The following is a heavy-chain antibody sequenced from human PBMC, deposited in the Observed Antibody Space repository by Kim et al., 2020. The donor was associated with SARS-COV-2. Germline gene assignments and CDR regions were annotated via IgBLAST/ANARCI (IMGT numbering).Heavy chain of an antibody. CDR2: IYYSGST. CDR1: GGSISSSSYY. V-gene: IGHV4-39*01. CDR3: ARRAVATIFGYYYYYGMDV. Sequence: SETLSLTCTVSGGSISSSSYYWGWIRQPPGKGLEWIGSIYYSGSTYYNPSLKSRVTISVDTSKNQFSLKLSSVTAADTAVYYCARRAVATIFGYYYYYGMDVCGQGTTVTVSS. J-gene: IGHJ6*02. D-gene: IGHD5-12*01.